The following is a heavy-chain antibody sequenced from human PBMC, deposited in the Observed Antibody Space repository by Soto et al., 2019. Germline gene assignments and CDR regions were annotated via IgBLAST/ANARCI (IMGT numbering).Heavy chain of an antibody. CDR2: IYYSGTT. Sequence: SETLSLTCTVSGGSISSGGYYWNWIRQHPGKALEWIAYIYYSGTTYYNPSLKSRGTISVDTSTNQFSLQLSYVTTADTAVYYCARARDAFDIWGQGTMVTVSS. V-gene: IGHV4-31*03. CDR1: GGSISSGGYY. CDR3: ARARDAFDI. J-gene: IGHJ3*02.